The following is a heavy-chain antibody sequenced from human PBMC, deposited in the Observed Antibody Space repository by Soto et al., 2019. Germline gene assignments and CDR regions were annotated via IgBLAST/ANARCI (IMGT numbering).Heavy chain of an antibody. V-gene: IGHV5-10-1*01. J-gene: IGHJ6*02. Sequence: GESLKISCKASGYNFTTFWISWMRQVPGKGLEWMGRIDPSDSYSNYSPSFQGHITTSADKSINTAYLHFSNLKASDTAVYYCARHFPLPTDLQFYYYYYYGVDVWGHGTAVTVSS. CDR1: GYNFTTFW. D-gene: IGHD3-3*02. CDR3: ARHFPLPTDLQFYYYYYYGVDV. CDR2: IDPSDSYS.